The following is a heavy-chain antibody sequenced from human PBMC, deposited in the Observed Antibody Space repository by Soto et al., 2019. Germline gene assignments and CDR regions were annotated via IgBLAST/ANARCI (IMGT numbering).Heavy chain of an antibody. CDR2: IYYSGST. V-gene: IGHV4-39*01. CDR1: GGSISRSRHY. CDR3: VRHKDTSSRYILPDC. J-gene: IGHJ4*02. D-gene: IGHD6-13*01. Sequence: LTLTSTVSGGSISRSRHYWGWIRQPPGKGLEWIGSIYYSGSTYYNPSLKRRITISVDTSKKQFSLKVSSVTATDTAVYYCVRHKDTSSRYILPDCCGQGALVAVSS.